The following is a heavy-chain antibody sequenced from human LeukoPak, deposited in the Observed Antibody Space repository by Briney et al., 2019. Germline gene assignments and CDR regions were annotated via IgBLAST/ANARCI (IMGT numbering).Heavy chain of an antibody. Sequence: PGGSLRLSCAASGFTFSSYGMHWVRRAPGKGLEWVAVISYDGSNKYYADSVKGRFTISRDNSKNTLYLQMNSLRAEDTAVYYYAKGVIVATILYYYYGMDVWGQGTTVTVSS. V-gene: IGHV3-30*18. CDR2: ISYDGSNK. D-gene: IGHD5-12*01. CDR3: AKGVIVATILYYYYGMDV. CDR1: GFTFSSYG. J-gene: IGHJ6*02.